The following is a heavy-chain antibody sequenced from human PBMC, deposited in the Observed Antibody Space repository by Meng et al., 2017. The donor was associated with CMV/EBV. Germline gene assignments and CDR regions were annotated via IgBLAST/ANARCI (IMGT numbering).Heavy chain of an antibody. CDR2: IYYSGST. CDR3: AKGGEGYSYGYDY. V-gene: IGHV4-59*01. Sequence: SETLSLTCTVSGGSISSYYWSWIRQPPGKGLEWIGYIYYSGSTNYNPSLKSRVTISVDTSKNQFSLKLSSVTAADTAVYYCAKGGEGYSYGYDYWGQGTLVTVSS. D-gene: IGHD5-18*01. J-gene: IGHJ4*02. CDR1: GGSISSYY.